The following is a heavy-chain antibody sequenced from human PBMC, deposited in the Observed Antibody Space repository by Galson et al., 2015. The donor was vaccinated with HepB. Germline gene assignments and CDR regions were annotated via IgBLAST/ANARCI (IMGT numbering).Heavy chain of an antibody. CDR2: TYYRSKWYN. Sequence: CAISGDSVSSNSAAWNWIRQSPSRGLEWLGRTYYRSKWYNDYAVSVKSRITINPDTSKNQFSLQLNSVTPEDTAVYYCARDRRVLLWFGESLNAFDIWGQGTMVTVSS. CDR3: ARDRRVLLWFGESLNAFDI. V-gene: IGHV6-1*01. CDR1: GDSVSSNSAA. D-gene: IGHD3-10*01. J-gene: IGHJ3*02.